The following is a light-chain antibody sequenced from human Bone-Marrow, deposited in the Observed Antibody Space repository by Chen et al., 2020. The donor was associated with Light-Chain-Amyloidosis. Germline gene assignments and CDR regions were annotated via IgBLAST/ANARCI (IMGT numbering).Light chain of an antibody. Sequence: QSALTQPASVSGSPGQSITISCTGTSSDVGGDNHVSWYQQHPDKAPQLMIYEVTNRPSWVPDRFSGYKSDNTASLTISGLQTEDEADYFCSSYTITNTLVFGSGTRVTVL. CDR2: EVT. V-gene: IGLV2-14*01. CDR3: SSYTITNTLV. J-gene: IGLJ1*01. CDR1: SSDVGGDNH.